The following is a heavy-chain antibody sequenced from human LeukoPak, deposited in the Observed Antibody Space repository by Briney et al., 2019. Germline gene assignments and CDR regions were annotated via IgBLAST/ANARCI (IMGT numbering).Heavy chain of an antibody. Sequence: GASVKVSCKASGYTFTGYYMHWVRQAPGQGLEWMGWVHPNSGDTNYAQKFQGRVTMTRDTSASTAYMELNTLRFDDTAVYYCTCGRGFNYDYWGQGTLVTVSS. V-gene: IGHV1-2*02. CDR3: TCGRGFNYDY. CDR2: VHPNSGDT. J-gene: IGHJ4*02. CDR1: GYTFTGYY. D-gene: IGHD6-25*01.